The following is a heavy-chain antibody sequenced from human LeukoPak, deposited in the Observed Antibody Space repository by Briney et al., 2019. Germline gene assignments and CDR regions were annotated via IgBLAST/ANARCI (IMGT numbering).Heavy chain of an antibody. CDR3: ARASTMIVVVPKYFDL. CDR1: GFTFSSYA. J-gene: IGHJ2*01. CDR2: ISSSSSTI. Sequence: GGSLRLSCAASGFTFSSYAMSWVRQAPGKGLEWVSYISSSSSTIYYADSVKGRFTISRDNAKYSLYLEMNSLRAEDTAVYYCARASTMIVVVPKYFDLWGRGTLVTVSS. D-gene: IGHD3-22*01. V-gene: IGHV3-48*04.